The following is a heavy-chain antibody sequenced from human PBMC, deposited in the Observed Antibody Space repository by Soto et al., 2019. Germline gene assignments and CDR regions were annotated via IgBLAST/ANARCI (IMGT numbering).Heavy chain of an antibody. CDR1: GSSISSYY. V-gene: IGHV4-59*01. CDR2: IYYSGST. Sequence: SETLSLTCTVSGSSISSYYWSWIRQPPGKGLEWIGYIYYSGSTNYNPSLKSRVTISVDTSKNQFSLKLSSVTAADTAVYYCARGLTIFGVVIHGMDVWGQGTTVTVSS. J-gene: IGHJ6*02. D-gene: IGHD3-3*01. CDR3: ARGLTIFGVVIHGMDV.